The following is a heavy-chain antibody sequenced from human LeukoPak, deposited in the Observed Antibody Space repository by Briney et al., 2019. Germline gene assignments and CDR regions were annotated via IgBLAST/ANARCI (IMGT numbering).Heavy chain of an antibody. V-gene: IGHV4-4*07. CDR1: GGSFSGYY. CDR3: ARDVYYYDSSGYYPIDAFDI. Sequence: KSSETLSLTCGVYGGSFSGYYWSWIRQPAGKGLEWIGCIYTSGSTNYNPSLKIRVTMSVDTSKNQFSLKLSSVAAADTAVYYCARDVYYYDSSGYYPIDAFDIWGQGTMVTVSS. D-gene: IGHD3-22*01. J-gene: IGHJ3*02. CDR2: IYTSGST.